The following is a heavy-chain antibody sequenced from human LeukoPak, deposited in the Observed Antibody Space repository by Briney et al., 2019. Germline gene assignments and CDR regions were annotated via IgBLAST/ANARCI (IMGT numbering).Heavy chain of an antibody. CDR2: IRGSGGSP. V-gene: IGHV3-23*01. Sequence: GRSLRLSCAASGFTVSSYAMRWVRQAPGKGQEWVSAIRGSGGSPYSADSVKGRFTFSRDNSKNTLYLQMNSLRGEDTAVYYCAKDQDIYDFWSGYYLAYDYWGQGTLVTVSS. CDR1: GFTVSSYA. D-gene: IGHD3-3*01. J-gene: IGHJ4*02. CDR3: AKDQDIYDFWSGYYLAYDY.